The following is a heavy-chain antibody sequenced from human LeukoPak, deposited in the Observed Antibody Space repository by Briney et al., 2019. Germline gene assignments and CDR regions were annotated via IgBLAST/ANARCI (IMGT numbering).Heavy chain of an antibody. D-gene: IGHD5-24*01. CDR1: GFTFSTYS. V-gene: IGHV3-48*02. CDR3: ARAQDPTILSYFDY. J-gene: IGHJ4*02. Sequence: GGSLRLSCAASGFTFSTYSMNWVRQAPGKGLEWVSYIYPSSTTIYYADSVKGRFTISRDNAKNSLYLQMNSLRDEDTAVYYCARAQDPTILSYFDYWGQGTLVTVSS. CDR2: IYPSSTTI.